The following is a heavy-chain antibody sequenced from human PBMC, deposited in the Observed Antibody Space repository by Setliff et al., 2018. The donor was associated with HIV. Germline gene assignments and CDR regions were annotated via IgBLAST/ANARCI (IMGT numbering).Heavy chain of an antibody. CDR2: IHYSGIT. J-gene: IGHJ3*02. CDR1: RDSIDGHW. D-gene: IGHD3-9*01. Sequence: SETLSLTCTVSRDSIDGHWWSWIRQPPGKGLEWTGSIHYSGITHYNPSLKSRLTMSVDTSKNQVSLKLTSVTAADTAVYYCARYKCINFACVGFDIWGQGTVVTV. V-gene: IGHV4-59*11. CDR3: ARYKCINFACVGFDI.